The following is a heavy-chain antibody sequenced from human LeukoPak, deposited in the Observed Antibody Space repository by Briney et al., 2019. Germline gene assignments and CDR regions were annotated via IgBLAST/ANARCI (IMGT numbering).Heavy chain of an antibody. CDR1: GGTISSYY. CDR3: ASQYSSSWYPYY. D-gene: IGHD6-13*01. Sequence: PSETLSLTCTVSGGTISSYYWSWIRQPPGKGLEWIGYIYYSGSTNYNPSLKSRVTISVGTSKNQFSLKLSSVTAADTAVYYCASQYSSSWYPYYWGQGTLVTVSS. J-gene: IGHJ4*02. V-gene: IGHV4-59*08. CDR2: IYYSGST.